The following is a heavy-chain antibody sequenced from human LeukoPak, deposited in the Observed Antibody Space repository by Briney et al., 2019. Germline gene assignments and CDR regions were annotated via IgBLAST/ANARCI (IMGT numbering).Heavy chain of an antibody. CDR3: ARGYCGGDCYSGSKYYFDY. V-gene: IGHV3-21*04. J-gene: IGHJ4*02. D-gene: IGHD2-21*02. CDR1: GFTFSSYS. CDR2: ISSSSSYI. Sequence: GGSLRLSCAASGFTFSSYSMNWVRQAPGKGLEWVSSISSSSSYIYYADSVKGRFTISRDNAKNSLYLQMNSLRAADTAVYYCARGYCGGDCYSGSKYYFDYWGQGTLVTVSS.